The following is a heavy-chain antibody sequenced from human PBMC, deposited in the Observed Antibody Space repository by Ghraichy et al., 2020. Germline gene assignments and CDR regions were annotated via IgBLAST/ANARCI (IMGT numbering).Heavy chain of an antibody. CDR3: ARIASARPFDP. V-gene: IGHV3-74*01. J-gene: IGHJ5*02. CDR2: INSDGSST. CDR1: GFTFSDYW. D-gene: IGHD6-6*01. Sequence: GGSLRLSCVVSGFTFSDYWMHWVCQAPGTGLVLVSRINSDGSSTSYADSVKGRFTISRDNAKNTQYLQMNSLRAEDTAVYYCARIASARPFDPWGQGPLVTVSS.